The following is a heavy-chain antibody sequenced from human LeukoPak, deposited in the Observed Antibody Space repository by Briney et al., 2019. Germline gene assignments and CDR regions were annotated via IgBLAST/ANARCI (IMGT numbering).Heavy chain of an antibody. D-gene: IGHD2-2*01. CDR3: AGLDIVAIPAAMSDAFDI. V-gene: IGHV5-10-1*04. CDR1: VYSFTSYW. Sequence: KPGESLKISCKGSVYSFTSYWISWVRDLPGRGVELMGKIDPSDSYTNYSPSFQGQVTISADKSISTAYLQWSGLKASDTAMYYCAGLDIVAIPAAMSDAFDIWGQGTLVTVSS. CDR2: IDPSDSYT. J-gene: IGHJ3*02.